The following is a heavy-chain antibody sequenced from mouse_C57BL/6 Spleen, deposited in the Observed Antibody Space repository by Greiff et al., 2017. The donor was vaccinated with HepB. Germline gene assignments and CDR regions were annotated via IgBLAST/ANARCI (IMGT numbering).Heavy chain of an antibody. Sequence: VQLQQPGAELVRPGSSVKLSCKASGYTFTSYWMDWVKQRPGQGLEWIGNIYPSDSETHYNQKFKDKATLTVDKSSSTAYMQLSSLTSEDSAVYYCARSGDYYYGSSDYYAMDYWGQGTSVTVSS. CDR1: GYTFTSYW. D-gene: IGHD1-1*01. CDR3: ARSGDYYYGSSDYYAMDY. CDR2: IYPSDSET. J-gene: IGHJ4*01. V-gene: IGHV1-61*01.